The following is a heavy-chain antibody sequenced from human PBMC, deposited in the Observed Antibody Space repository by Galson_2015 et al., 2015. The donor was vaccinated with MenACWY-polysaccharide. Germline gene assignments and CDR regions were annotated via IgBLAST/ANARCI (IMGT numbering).Heavy chain of an antibody. CDR1: GFTFSGFW. CDR3: ARYRDIIGRRFDY. V-gene: IGHV3-7*01. Sequence: SLRLSCAASGFTFSGFWMSWVRQAPGKGLEWVANIKQDGSEKYYVDTVKGRFTISRDNAKNSLYLQMNSLRAEDTAVYYCARYRDIIGRRFDYWGQGTLVTVSS. D-gene: IGHD3-16*02. J-gene: IGHJ4*02. CDR2: IKQDGSEK.